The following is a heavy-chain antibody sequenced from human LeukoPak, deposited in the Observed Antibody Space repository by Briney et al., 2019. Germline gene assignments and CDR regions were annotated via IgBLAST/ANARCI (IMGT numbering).Heavy chain of an antibody. CDR2: ISGSGGST. V-gene: IGHV3-23*01. J-gene: IGHJ2*01. CDR3: AKAGSYGSGSYLRFGDDWYFDL. CDR1: GFTFSSYA. Sequence: GGSLRLSCAASGFTFSSYAMSWVRQAPGKGLEWVSAISGSGGSTYYADSVKGRFTISRDNSKNTLYLQMNSLRAEDTAVYYCAKAGSYGSGSYLRFGDDWYFDLWGRGTLVTVSS. D-gene: IGHD3-10*01.